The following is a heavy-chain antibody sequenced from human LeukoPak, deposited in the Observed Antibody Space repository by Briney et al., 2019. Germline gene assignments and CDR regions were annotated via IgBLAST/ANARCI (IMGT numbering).Heavy chain of an antibody. CDR3: ARVVAPPCYYMDV. CDR2: IYYSGST. V-gene: IGHV4-59*11. Sequence: SETLSLTCTVSGGSISSHYWSWIRQPPGKGLEWIGYIYYSGSTNYNPSLKSRVTISVDTSKNQFSLKLSSVTAADTAVYYCARVVAPPCYYMDVWGKGTTVTVSS. CDR1: GGSISSHY. J-gene: IGHJ6*03.